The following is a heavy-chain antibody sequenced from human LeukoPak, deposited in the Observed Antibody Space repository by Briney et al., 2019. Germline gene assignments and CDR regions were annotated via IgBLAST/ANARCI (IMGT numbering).Heavy chain of an antibody. CDR1: GFTVSSNY. Sequence: GGSLRLSCAASGFTVSSNYMNWVRQAPGKGLQWVSVITSGGNTYYADSVKGRLTTSRDNSKNTLYVQMNSLRAEDTAIYYCARGRGYRDYDRPLDYWGQGTLVTVSS. J-gene: IGHJ4*02. D-gene: IGHD5-12*01. CDR2: ITSGGNT. V-gene: IGHV3-53*01. CDR3: ARGRGYRDYDRPLDY.